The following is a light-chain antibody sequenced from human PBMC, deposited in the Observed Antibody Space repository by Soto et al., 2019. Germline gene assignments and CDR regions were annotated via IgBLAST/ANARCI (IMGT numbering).Light chain of an antibody. J-gene: IGKJ1*01. CDR3: QQYDTYSWT. CDR2: KPS. Sequence: DIQMTQSPSTLSASIGDRVTITCRASQSISNWLAWYQQKPGTAPKLLIYKPSSLESGVPSRFSGSGSGTEFTLTITSLQPDDFATYYCQQYDTYSWTFGQGTKVDIK. V-gene: IGKV1-5*03. CDR1: QSISNW.